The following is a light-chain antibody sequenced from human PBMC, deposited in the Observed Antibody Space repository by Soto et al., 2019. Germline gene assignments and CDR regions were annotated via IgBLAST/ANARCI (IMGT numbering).Light chain of an antibody. CDR1: QSISSW. CDR3: QQYNNLPRT. V-gene: IGKV1-5*01. CDR2: DAS. J-gene: IGKJ4*01. Sequence: DIQMTQSPSTLSASVGDRVTITCRASQSISSWLAWYQQKPGKAPKLLIYDASSLESGVPSRFSGSGSGTEFTLTISSLQSEDYAVYYCQQYNNLPRTFGGGTKVDI.